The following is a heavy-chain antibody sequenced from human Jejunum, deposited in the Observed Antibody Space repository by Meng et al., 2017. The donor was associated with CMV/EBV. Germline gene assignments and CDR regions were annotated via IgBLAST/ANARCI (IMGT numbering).Heavy chain of an antibody. Sequence: SSRSSCRWTRQPPEKRLEWIGNIYYSGRTYHNPSLKSRVVISVDTSRNQFSLKLSSVTAADTAVYYCARAPFNYFDSSGDPPDYWGQGTLVTVSS. CDR3: ARAPFNYFDSSGDPPDY. V-gene: IGHV4-39*07. J-gene: IGHJ4*02. D-gene: IGHD3-22*01. CDR2: IYYSGRT. CDR1: SSRSS.